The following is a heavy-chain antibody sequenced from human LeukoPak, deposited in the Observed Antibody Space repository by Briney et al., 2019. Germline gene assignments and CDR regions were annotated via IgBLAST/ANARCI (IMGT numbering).Heavy chain of an antibody. V-gene: IGHV3-30*02. Sequence: GGSLRLSCAASGFTFSSYGMHWVRQAPGKGLEWVAFIRYDGSNKYYADSVKGRFTISRDNSKNTLYLQMNSLRAEDTAVYYCAKAGYTVSRYYYYYYMDVWGKGTTVTVSS. D-gene: IGHD6-13*01. J-gene: IGHJ6*03. CDR1: GFTFSSYG. CDR2: IRYDGSNK. CDR3: AKAGYTVSRYYYYYYMDV.